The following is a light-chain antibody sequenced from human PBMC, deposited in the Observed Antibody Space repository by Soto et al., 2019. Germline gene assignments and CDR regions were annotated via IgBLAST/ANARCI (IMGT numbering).Light chain of an antibody. CDR1: QDIRNE. J-gene: IGKJ1*01. V-gene: IGKV1-6*01. CDR3: LQDFNYPRT. Sequence: AIQMTQSPSSLSASVGDRVTITCRASQDIRNELGWYQQKAGKAPKVLIYAASNLQSGVPSRFSGSGSGTDFTLTISSLQPEDFATYYCLQDFNYPRTFGQGTKVDIK. CDR2: AAS.